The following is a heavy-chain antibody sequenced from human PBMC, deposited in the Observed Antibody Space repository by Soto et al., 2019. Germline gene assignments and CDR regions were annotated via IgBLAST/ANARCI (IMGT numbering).Heavy chain of an antibody. CDR3: ARDRYSSGWYDLDY. D-gene: IGHD6-19*01. V-gene: IGHV3-33*01. Sequence: QVQLVESGGGVVQPGRSLRLSCAASGFTFSSYGMHWVRQAPGKGLEWVAVIWYDGSNKYYADSVKGRFTISRDNSENTLYLLLNSLRAEDTAVYYCARDRYSSGWYDLDYWGQGTLVNVSS. J-gene: IGHJ4*02. CDR1: GFTFSSYG. CDR2: IWYDGSNK.